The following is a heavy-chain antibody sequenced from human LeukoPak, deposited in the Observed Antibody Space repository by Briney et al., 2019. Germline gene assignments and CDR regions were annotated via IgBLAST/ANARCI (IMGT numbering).Heavy chain of an antibody. CDR3: ARVGGITMIVVLITDAFDI. J-gene: IGHJ3*02. D-gene: IGHD3-22*01. CDR2: IYHSGST. V-gene: IGHV4-38-2*02. CDR1: GYSISSGYY. Sequence: SETLSLTCTVSGYSISSGYYWGWIRQPPGKGLEWIGSIYHSGSTYYNPSLKSRVTISVDTSKNQFSLKLRSVTAADTAVYYCARVGGITMIVVLITDAFDIWGQGTMVTVSS.